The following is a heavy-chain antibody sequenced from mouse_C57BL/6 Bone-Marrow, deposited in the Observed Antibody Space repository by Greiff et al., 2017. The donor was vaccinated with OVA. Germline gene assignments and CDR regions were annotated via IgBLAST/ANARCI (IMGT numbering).Heavy chain of an antibody. CDR3: ARRKIYYDYEDYFDY. D-gene: IGHD2-4*01. Sequence: DVMLVESGGDLVKPGGSLKLSCAASGFTFSSYGMSWVRQTPDKRLEWVATISSGGSYPYYPDSVKGRFTISRDNAKNTLYLQMRSLKSEDTAMYYCARRKIYYDYEDYFDYWGQGTTLTVSS. J-gene: IGHJ2*01. CDR2: ISSGGSYP. V-gene: IGHV5-6*02. CDR1: GFTFSSYG.